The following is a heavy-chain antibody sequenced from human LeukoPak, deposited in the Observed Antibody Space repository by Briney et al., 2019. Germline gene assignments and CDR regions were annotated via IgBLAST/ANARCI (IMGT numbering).Heavy chain of an antibody. CDR2: ISAYNGNI. CDR3: ARDEAWGSPVDSGYNYGARYFDY. Sequence: ASVKVSCKASGYTFSSYGISWVRQAPGQGLEWMGWISAYNGNINYAQKLQGRLTMTTDTSTSTAYMELRSLRSDDTAVHYCARDEAWGSPVDSGYNYGARYFDYWGQGTLVTVSS. J-gene: IGHJ4*02. CDR1: GYTFSSYG. V-gene: IGHV1-18*01. D-gene: IGHD5-18*01.